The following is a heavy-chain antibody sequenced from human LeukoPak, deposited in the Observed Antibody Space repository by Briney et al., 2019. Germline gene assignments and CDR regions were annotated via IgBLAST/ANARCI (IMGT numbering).Heavy chain of an antibody. CDR2: IYPGDSDT. J-gene: IGHJ3*01. V-gene: IGHV5-51*01. Sequence: GGALKISSKGSGSRFTSYWISWVRRMPGRGLEWMGIIYPGDSDTRYTPSFQGQVTMSVDKSISTAYLQWSSLEASVTAMYYCASAQKSHGFDVWGQGTMVTVSS. CDR1: GSRFTSYW. CDR3: ASAQKSHGFDV.